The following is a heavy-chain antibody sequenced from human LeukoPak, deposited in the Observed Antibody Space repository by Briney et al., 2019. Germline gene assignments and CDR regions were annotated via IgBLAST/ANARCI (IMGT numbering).Heavy chain of an antibody. D-gene: IGHD6-13*01. CDR1: GGSISSYY. CDR3: ARGVDSFIAAAGTQGYYYYGMDV. Sequence: SETLSLTCTVSGGSISSYYWSWIRQPAGKGLEWIGRIYTSGSTNYSPSLKSRVTMSVDTSKNQFSLKLSSVTAADTAVYYCARGVDSFIAAAGTQGYYYYGMDVWGQGTTVTVSS. V-gene: IGHV4-4*07. J-gene: IGHJ6*02. CDR2: IYTSGST.